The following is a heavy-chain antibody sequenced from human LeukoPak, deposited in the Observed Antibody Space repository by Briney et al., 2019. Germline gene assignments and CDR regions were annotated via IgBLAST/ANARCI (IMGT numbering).Heavy chain of an antibody. Sequence: GASVKVSCKASGYTFTDYYMHWVQQAPGKGLEWMGRVDPEDGGTIYAEKFQGRVTITADTSTDTAYMKLSSLRSEDTAVYYCATAGYSLGDYWGQGTLVTVSS. CDR2: VDPEDGGT. D-gene: IGHD6-13*01. CDR3: ATAGYSLGDY. V-gene: IGHV1-69-2*01. CDR1: GYTFTDYY. J-gene: IGHJ4*02.